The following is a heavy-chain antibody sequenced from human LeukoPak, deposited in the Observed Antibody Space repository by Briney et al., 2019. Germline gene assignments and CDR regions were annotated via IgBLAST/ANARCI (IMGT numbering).Heavy chain of an antibody. V-gene: IGHV1-69*05. J-gene: IGHJ6*03. CDR3: ARADRSVGPLAGPYYYYYMDV. D-gene: IGHD6-19*01. CDR1: GGTFSSYA. CDR2: IIPIFGTA. Sequence: SVKVSCKASGGTFSSYAISWVRQAPGQGLEWMGGIIPIFGTANYAQKFQGRVTITTDESTSTAYMELSSLRSEDTAVYYCARADRSVGPLAGPYYYYYMDVWGKGTTVTVSS.